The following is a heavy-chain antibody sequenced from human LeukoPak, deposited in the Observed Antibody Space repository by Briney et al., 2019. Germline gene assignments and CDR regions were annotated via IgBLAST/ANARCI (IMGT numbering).Heavy chain of an antibody. CDR2: ISGSGGST. Sequence: GTLRLSCAASGFTFSNYGMSWVRQAPGKGLEWVSAISGSGGSTYYADSVKGRFTISRDNSKNTLYLQMNSLRAEDTAVYYCAKSEYDILTGLFDYWGQGTLVTVSS. CDR3: AKSEYDILTGLFDY. V-gene: IGHV3-23*01. CDR1: GFTFSNYG. J-gene: IGHJ4*02. D-gene: IGHD3-9*01.